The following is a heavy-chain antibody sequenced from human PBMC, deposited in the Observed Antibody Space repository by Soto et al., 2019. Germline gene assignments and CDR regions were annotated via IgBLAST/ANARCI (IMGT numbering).Heavy chain of an antibody. D-gene: IGHD5-18*01. CDR3: SRAIFPYTAMAPNFEY. Sequence: GGSLRLSCAASGFPFSSYSMNWVRQAPGKGLEWVSSISSSSSYIYYADSVKGRFTISRDNAKNSLYLQMNSLRAEDTAVYYCSRAIFPYTAMAPNFEYLGKGTLVTGSS. J-gene: IGHJ4*02. CDR1: GFPFSSYS. CDR2: ISSSSSYI. V-gene: IGHV3-21*01.